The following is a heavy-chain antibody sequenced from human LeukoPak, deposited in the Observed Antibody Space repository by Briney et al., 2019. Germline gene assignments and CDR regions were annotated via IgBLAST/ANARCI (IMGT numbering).Heavy chain of an antibody. V-gene: IGHV3-23*01. CDR1: GGSFSGYY. D-gene: IGHD6-13*01. Sequence: ASETLSLTCAVYGGSFSGYYWSWIRQPPGKGLEWVSAISGSGGSTYYADSVKGRFTISRDNSKNTLYLQMNSLRAEDTAVYYCAKSPAGYSSSYNFDYWGQGTLVTVSS. CDR2: ISGSGGST. CDR3: AKSPAGYSSSYNFDY. J-gene: IGHJ4*02.